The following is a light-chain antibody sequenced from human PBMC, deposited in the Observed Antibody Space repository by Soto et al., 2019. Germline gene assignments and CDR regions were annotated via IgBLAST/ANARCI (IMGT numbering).Light chain of an antibody. CDR2: DVT. CDR1: SSDVGGYNY. CDR3: SSYTSSSTPYV. J-gene: IGLJ1*01. V-gene: IGLV2-14*01. Sequence: QSALTQPASASGSPGQSITISCTGTSSDVGGYNYVSWYQQHPVKAPKLMIYDVTNRPSGVSDRFSGSKSGNTASLTISGLQAEDEADYYCSSYTSSSTPYVFGPGTKVPVL.